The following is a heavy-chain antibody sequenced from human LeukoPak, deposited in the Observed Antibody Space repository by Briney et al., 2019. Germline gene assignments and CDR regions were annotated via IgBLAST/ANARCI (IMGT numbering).Heavy chain of an antibody. CDR2: INHSGST. CDR1: GGSFSGYY. CDR3: ARAQQLTFYYYYYGMDV. V-gene: IGHV4-34*01. J-gene: IGHJ6*02. D-gene: IGHD6-13*01. Sequence: PSETLSLTCAVYGGSFSGYYWSWIRQPPGKGLEWIGKINHSGSTNYNPSLKSRVTISVDTSKNQFSLKLSSVTAADTAVYYCARAQQLTFYYYYYGMDVWGQGTTVTVSS.